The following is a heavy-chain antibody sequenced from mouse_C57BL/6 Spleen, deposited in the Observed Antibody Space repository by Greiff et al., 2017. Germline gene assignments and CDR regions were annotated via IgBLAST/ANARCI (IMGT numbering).Heavy chain of an antibody. CDR3: ARVYYYGSSYVWFAY. D-gene: IGHD1-1*01. Sequence: EVQLVESGGGLVKPGGSLKLSCAASGFTFSSYTMSWVRQTPEKRLEWVATISGGGGNTYYPDSVKGRFTISRDNAKNTLYLQMSSLRSEDTALYYCARVYYYGSSYVWFAYWGQGTLVTVSA. J-gene: IGHJ3*01. CDR1: GFTFSSYT. V-gene: IGHV5-9*01. CDR2: ISGGGGNT.